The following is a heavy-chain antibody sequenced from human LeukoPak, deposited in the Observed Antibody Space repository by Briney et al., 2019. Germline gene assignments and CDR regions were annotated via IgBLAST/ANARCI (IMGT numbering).Heavy chain of an antibody. CDR1: GFTFSNYA. J-gene: IGHJ4*02. CDR2: ISGSGGST. Sequence: GGSLRLSCAASGFTFSNYAMSWVRQAPGKGLEWVSAISGSGGSTYYADSVKGRFTISRDNSKNTLYLQMNSLRAEDTAIYYCAKDRAWGAFAYWGQGTLVTVSS. D-gene: IGHD1-26*01. CDR3: AKDRAWGAFAY. V-gene: IGHV3-23*01.